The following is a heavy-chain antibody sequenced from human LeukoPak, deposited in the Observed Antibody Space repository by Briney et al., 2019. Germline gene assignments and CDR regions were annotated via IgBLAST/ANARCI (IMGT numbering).Heavy chain of an antibody. CDR3: ARVAAAVPDY. CDR2: IKQDGSDK. V-gene: IGHV3-7*04. CDR1: GFTFTTYW. Sequence: GGSLRLSCAASGFTFTTYWMTWVRQAPGKGLEWVANIKQDGSDKYYMDSVKGRFTISRDNAKNSLYLQMNSLRAKDTAVYYCARVAAAVPDYWGQGTLVTVSS. D-gene: IGHD6-13*01. J-gene: IGHJ4*02.